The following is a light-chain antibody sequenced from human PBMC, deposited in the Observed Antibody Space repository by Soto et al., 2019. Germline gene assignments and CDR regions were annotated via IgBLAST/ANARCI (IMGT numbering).Light chain of an antibody. V-gene: IGLV2-23*01. CDR1: SSDVGSYNL. CDR3: CSYAGSSVV. J-gene: IGLJ2*01. CDR2: DGS. Sequence: QSALTQPASVSGSPGQSITISCTGTSSDVGSYNLVSWYQQHPGKAPKLMIYDGSKRHSGVSNRFSGSKSGNTASLTISGLQAEDEADYCCCSYAGSSVVFGGRTKVTVL.